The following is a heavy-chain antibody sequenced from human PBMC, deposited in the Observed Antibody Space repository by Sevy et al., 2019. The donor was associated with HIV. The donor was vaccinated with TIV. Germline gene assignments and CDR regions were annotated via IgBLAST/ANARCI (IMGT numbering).Heavy chain of an antibody. CDR2: IYYSGST. V-gene: IGHV4-59*13. D-gene: IGHD6-13*01. Sequence: SETLSLTCTVSGCSISSYYWSWIRQPPGKGLEWIGYIYYSGSTNYNPSLKSRVTISVDTSKNQFFLKLSSVTAADTAVYYWARAGSWYRAFDYWGQGTLVTVSS. J-gene: IGHJ4*02. CDR3: ARAGSWYRAFDY. CDR1: GCSISSYY.